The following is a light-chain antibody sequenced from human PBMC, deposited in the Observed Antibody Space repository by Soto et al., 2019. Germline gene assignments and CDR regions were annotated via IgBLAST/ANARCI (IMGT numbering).Light chain of an antibody. V-gene: IGKV3-20*01. CDR1: QSVRSTY. CDR2: DAS. CDR3: PQYGASPAT. J-gene: IGKJ1*01. Sequence: EIVLTQSPGTLSLSPGERATLSCRASQSVRSTYVAWYQQKPGQAPRLLIFDASSRATGIPDRFSGSGSGTDFTLSISRLEPEDFAVYYCPQYGASPATFGQGTKVEIK.